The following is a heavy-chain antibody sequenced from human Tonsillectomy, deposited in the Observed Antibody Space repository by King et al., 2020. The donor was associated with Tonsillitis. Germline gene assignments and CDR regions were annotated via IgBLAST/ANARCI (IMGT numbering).Heavy chain of an antibody. J-gene: IGHJ6*02. CDR1: GGSISPYY. V-gene: IGHV4-4*07. CDR2: IYSSGST. CDR3: ARDRVYYYYYGMDV. Sequence: VQLQESGPGLVKSSETLSLTCTVSGGSISPYYWSWIRQPAGKGLEWIGRIYSSGSTNYNPSLKSRVTMSIDTSKNQLSLNLTSVTAADTAVYYCARDRVYYYYYGMDVWDQGTTVTVSS. D-gene: IGHD2-8*01.